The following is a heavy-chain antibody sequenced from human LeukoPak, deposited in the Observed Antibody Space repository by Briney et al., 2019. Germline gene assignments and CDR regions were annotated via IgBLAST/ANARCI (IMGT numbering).Heavy chain of an antibody. CDR1: GLTFTNYW. D-gene: IGHD6-6*01. CDR3: ATSSYSSSSS. Sequence: GGSLRLSCTASGLTFTNYWMIWVRQAPGKGLEWVANINHDASEKYYVGSVEGRFTISRDNAKNSLFLQMNSLRAEDTGVYYCATSSYSSSSSWGQGTLATVSS. V-gene: IGHV3-7*01. CDR2: INHDASEK. J-gene: IGHJ5*02.